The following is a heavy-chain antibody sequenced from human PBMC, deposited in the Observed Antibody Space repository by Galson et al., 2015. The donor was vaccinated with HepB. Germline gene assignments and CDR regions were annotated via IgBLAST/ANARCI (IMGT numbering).Heavy chain of an antibody. J-gene: IGHJ6*02. CDR2: ISGSRGGT. D-gene: IGHD3-10*01. CDR1: GFTFSGYA. Sequence: SLRLSCAASGFTFSGYAMSWVRQAPGKGLQWVSAISGSRGGTYYADSVKGRFTISRDNSKNTLYLQMNSLSAEDTALYYCAKALAGARYYYGMDVWCQGTTVTVSS. CDR3: AKALAGARYYYGMDV. V-gene: IGHV3-23*01.